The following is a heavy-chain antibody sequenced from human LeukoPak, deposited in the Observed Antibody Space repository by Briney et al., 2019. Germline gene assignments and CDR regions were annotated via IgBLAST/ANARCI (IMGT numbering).Heavy chain of an antibody. V-gene: IGHV4-39*07. J-gene: IGHJ4*02. Sequence: SETLSLTCSVSGGSISSSSYYWGWIRQPPGKGLEWIGSIYYSGSTYYNPSLKSRVTISVDTSKNQFSLKLSSVTAADTAVYYCARGRTVDYDYVWGSFKTDNRYYFDYWGQGTLVTVSS. CDR2: IYYSGST. D-gene: IGHD3-16*01. CDR3: ARGRTVDYDYVWGSFKTDNRYYFDY. CDR1: GGSISSSSYY.